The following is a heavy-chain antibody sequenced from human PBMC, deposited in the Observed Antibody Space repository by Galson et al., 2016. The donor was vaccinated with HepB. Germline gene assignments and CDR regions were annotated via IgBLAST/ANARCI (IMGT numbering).Heavy chain of an antibody. CDR2: INPGGGST. J-gene: IGHJ4*01. CDR1: GYTFTNYY. D-gene: IGHD4-17*01. Sequence: SVKVSCKASGYTFTNYYMHWVRQAPGQGLEWMGIINPGGGSTSYAQKFQGRVSMTRDTSTSTVYMELRSLRSEDTAVYYCARDDGDTAVTIPHYYFDYWGHGTLVTVSS. V-gene: IGHV1-46*03. CDR3: ARDDGDTAVTIPHYYFDY.